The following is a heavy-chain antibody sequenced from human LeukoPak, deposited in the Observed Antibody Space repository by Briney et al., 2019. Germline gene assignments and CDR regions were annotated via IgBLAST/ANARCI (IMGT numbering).Heavy chain of an antibody. D-gene: IGHD3-3*01. CDR1: GYTFTSYD. CDR3: ARASCLITWYDFWSGYSDYYYGMDV. J-gene: IGHJ6*02. Sequence: ASVKVSCKASGYTFTSYDINWVRQATGQGLEWMGWMNPNSGNAGYAQRFQGRVTMTRNTPISTAYMELSSLRSEDTAVYYCARASCLITWYDFWSGYSDYYYGMDVWGQGTTVTVSS. CDR2: MNPNSGNA. V-gene: IGHV1-8*01.